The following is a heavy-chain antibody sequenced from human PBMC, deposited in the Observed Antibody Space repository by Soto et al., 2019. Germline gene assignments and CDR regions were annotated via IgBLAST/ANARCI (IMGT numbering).Heavy chain of an antibody. Sequence: LSLTCAASGFTFSSYWMSWVRQAPGKGLGWVANIKEDGREKYYVESVKGRFTISRDNAKNSLYLQMNSLRAEDTAVYYCARVYDSSGYYYYGMDVWGQGTTVTVSS. J-gene: IGHJ6*02. D-gene: IGHD3-22*01. CDR1: GFTFSSYW. CDR2: IKEDGREK. CDR3: ARVYDSSGYYYYGMDV. V-gene: IGHV3-7*05.